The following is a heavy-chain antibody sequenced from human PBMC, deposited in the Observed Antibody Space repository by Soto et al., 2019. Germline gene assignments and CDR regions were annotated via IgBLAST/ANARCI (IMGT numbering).Heavy chain of an antibody. CDR2: ISHHGLKE. CDR1: GFTFRDYG. Sequence: GGSLRLSCVASGFTFRDYGMHWVRQAPGKGLEWVAGISHHGLKEHYADSVKGRFTISRDNSKKTVYLQLNSLRGDDTAVYYCAKDWVGGSNKYYFEYWGQGTLVTVSS. V-gene: IGHV3-30*18. D-gene: IGHD1-26*01. J-gene: IGHJ4*02. CDR3: AKDWVGGSNKYYFEY.